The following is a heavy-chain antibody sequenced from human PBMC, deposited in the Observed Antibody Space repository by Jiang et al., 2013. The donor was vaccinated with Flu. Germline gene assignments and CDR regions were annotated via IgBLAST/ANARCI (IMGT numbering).Heavy chain of an antibody. CDR3: ARDAGIAVAGMQYYGMDV. Sequence: TGYADSVKGRFTISRDNAKNSLYLQMNSLRAEDTALYYCARDAGIAVAGMQYYGMDVWGQGTTVTVSS. V-gene: IGHV3-20*03. J-gene: IGHJ6*02. CDR2: T. D-gene: IGHD6-19*01.